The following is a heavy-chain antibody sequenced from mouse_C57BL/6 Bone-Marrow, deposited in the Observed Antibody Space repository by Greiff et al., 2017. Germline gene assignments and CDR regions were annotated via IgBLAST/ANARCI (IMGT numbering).Heavy chain of an antibody. D-gene: IGHD6-1*01. CDR3: ARSTIYPGFAY. CDR2: IYPGSGST. CDR1: GYTFTSYW. Sequence: VQLQQSGAELVKPGASVKMSCKASGYTFTSYWITWVKQRPGQGLEWIGDIYPGSGSTNYNEKFKSKATLTGDTSSSTAYLQLSSLTSEDSAVYYCARSTIYPGFAYWGQGTLVTVSA. V-gene: IGHV1-55*01. J-gene: IGHJ3*01.